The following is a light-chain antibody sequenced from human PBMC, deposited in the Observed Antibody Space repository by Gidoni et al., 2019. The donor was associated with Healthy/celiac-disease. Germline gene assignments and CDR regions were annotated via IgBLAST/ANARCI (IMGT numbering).Light chain of an antibody. V-gene: IGLV2-14*01. CDR3: SSYTSSSTLV. CDR2: DVS. CDR1: SSDVGGYHY. J-gene: IGLJ2*01. Sequence: QSALTQPASVSGSPGQSITITCPGTSSDVGGYHYVSWYQQHHGKAPKLMIYDVSNRPSGVSNRFSGSKSGTPASLTISGLQAEDAADYYCSSYTSSSTLVFGGGTKLTVL.